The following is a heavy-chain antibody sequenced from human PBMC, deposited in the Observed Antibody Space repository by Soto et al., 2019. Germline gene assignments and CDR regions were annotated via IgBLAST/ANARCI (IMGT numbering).Heavy chain of an antibody. J-gene: IGHJ4*02. V-gene: IGHV3-30-3*01. CDR1: GFTFSSYA. Sequence: QVQLVESGGGVVQPGRSLRLSCAASGFTFSSYAMHWVRQAPGKGLEWVAVISYDGSNKYYADSVKGRFTISRDNSKNPLYLQMNSLRADDKAVYYCARDEGAMVRWCFDYWGQGTLVTVSS. CDR2: ISYDGSNK. D-gene: IGHD3-10*01. CDR3: ARDEGAMVRWCFDY.